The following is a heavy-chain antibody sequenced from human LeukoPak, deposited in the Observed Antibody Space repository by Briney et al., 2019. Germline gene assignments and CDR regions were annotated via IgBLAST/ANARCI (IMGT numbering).Heavy chain of an antibody. D-gene: IGHD6-6*01. CDR3: ARVSSREGSWYFDY. CDR2: ISAYNGNT. Sequence: ASVKVSCKASGGTFSSYGISWVRQAPGQGLEWMGWISAYNGNTNYAQKLQGRVTMTTDTSTSTAYMELRSLRSDDTAVYYCARVSSREGSWYFDYWAREPWSPSPQ. V-gene: IGHV1-18*01. CDR1: GGTFSSYG. J-gene: IGHJ4*02.